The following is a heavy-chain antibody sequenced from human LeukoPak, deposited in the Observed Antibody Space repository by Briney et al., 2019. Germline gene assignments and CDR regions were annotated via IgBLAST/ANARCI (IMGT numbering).Heavy chain of an antibody. CDR1: GASIRSGDYY. CDR3: ARDRTYDFWSGHTFAI. CDR2: IYDSGST. V-gene: IGHV4-61*08. J-gene: IGHJ3*02. Sequence: PSETLSLTCTVSGASIRSGDYYWSWIRQPPGKGLEWIGYIYDSGSTYYNPSLKSRVTISLDTSKNQFSLKLSSVTAADTAVYYCARDRTYDFWSGHTFAIWGQGTVVTVSS. D-gene: IGHD3-3*01.